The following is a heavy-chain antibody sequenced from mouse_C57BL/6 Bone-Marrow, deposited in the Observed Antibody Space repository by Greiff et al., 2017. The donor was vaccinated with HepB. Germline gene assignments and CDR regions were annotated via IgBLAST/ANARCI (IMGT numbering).Heavy chain of an antibody. CDR2: IYPGDGDT. J-gene: IGHJ2*01. CDR3: ARERDSSGNFDY. V-gene: IGHV1-80*01. D-gene: IGHD3-2*02. Sequence: VMLVESGAELVKPGASVKISCKASGYAFSSYWMNWVKQRPGKGLEWIGQIYPGDGDTNYNGKFKGKATLTADKSSSTAYMQLSSLTSEDSAVYFCARERDSSGNFDYWGQGTTLTVSS. CDR1: GYAFSSYW.